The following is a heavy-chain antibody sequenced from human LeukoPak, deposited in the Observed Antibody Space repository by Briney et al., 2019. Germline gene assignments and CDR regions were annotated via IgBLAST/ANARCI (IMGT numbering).Heavy chain of an antibody. J-gene: IGHJ2*01. CDR2: IYPGDSDP. Sequence: GESLKISCKGSGYSFTSYWIGWVRQMPGKGLEWMGIIYPGDSDPRYSPSFQGQVTISVDKSISTAYLQWSSLKASDTAMYYCARPLISDYGDDGYFDLWGRGTLVTVSS. D-gene: IGHD4-17*01. V-gene: IGHV5-51*01. CDR3: ARPLISDYGDDGYFDL. CDR1: GYSFTSYW.